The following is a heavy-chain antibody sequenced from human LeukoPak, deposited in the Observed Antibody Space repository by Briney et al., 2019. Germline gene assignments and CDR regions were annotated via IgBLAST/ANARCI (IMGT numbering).Heavy chain of an antibody. Sequence: GGSLRLSCAASGFTFSSYSMNWVRQAPGKGLEWVANIKQDGSEKYYVDSVKGRFTISRDNAKNSLYLQMNSLRAEDTAVYYCARGAAAERHYWGQGTLVTVSS. D-gene: IGHD6-13*01. CDR3: ARGAAAERHY. J-gene: IGHJ4*02. V-gene: IGHV3-7*01. CDR2: IKQDGSEK. CDR1: GFTFSSYS.